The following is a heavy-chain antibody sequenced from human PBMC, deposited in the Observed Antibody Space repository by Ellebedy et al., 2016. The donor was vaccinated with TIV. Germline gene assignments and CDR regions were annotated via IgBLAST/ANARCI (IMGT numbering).Heavy chain of an antibody. D-gene: IGHD1-1*01. CDR2: IYHFGTT. Sequence: SETLSLTXTVSDGSISSSRYYWAWIRQPPGKGLEWIGAIYHFGTTYYNPSLMSRVTISVDTSKSQFSLRLSSVTAADTAVYYCATTNEPPGNWLSPWGQGILVTVSS. J-gene: IGHJ5*02. CDR3: ATTNEPPGNWLSP. CDR1: DGSISSSRYY. V-gene: IGHV4-39*01.